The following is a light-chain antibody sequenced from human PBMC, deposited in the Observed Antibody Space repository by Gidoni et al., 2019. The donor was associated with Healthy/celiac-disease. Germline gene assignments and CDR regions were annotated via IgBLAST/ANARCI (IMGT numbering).Light chain of an antibody. CDR3: QQRSNWPPLFT. CDR1: QSVSSY. Sequence: IVLTQSPATLSLSPGERATLSCRARQSVSSYLAWYQQKPGQAPRLLIYDASNRATGIPARFSGSGSGTDFTLTISSLEPEDCAVYYCQQRSNWPPLFTFGPGTKVDIK. V-gene: IGKV3-11*01. CDR2: DAS. J-gene: IGKJ3*01.